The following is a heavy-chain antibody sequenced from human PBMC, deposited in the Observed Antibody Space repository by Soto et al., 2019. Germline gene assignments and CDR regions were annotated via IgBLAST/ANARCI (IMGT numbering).Heavy chain of an antibody. CDR2: ISYDGSNK. J-gene: IGHJ6*02. Sequence: GGSLRLSCAASGFTVSSNYMSWVRQAPGKGLEWVAVISYDGSNKYYADSVKGRFTISRDNSKNTLYLQMNSLRADDTAVYSCAKDKGGSSYYYYYGMDVWGQGTTVTVSS. CDR3: AKDKGGSSYYYYYGMDV. CDR1: GFTVSSNY. D-gene: IGHD1-26*01. V-gene: IGHV3-30*18.